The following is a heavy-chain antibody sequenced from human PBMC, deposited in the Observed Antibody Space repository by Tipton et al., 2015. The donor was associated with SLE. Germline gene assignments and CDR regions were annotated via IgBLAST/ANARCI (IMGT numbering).Heavy chain of an antibody. D-gene: IGHD3-22*01. J-gene: IGHJ4*02. CDR2: IYHSGST. Sequence: TLSLTCAVYGGSFSGYYWSWIRQPPGKGLEWIGSIYHSGSTYYHPSLKRRVTISVDTSKNQVSLKLSSLTAADTAVYYCARAPEYYDSSCFDYWGQGTLVTVSS. V-gene: IGHV4-34*01. CDR3: ARAPEYYDSSCFDY. CDR1: GGSFSGYY.